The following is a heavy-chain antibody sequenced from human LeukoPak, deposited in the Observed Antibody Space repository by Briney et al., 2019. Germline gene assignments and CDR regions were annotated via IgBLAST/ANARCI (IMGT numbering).Heavy chain of an antibody. Sequence: GGSLRLSCAASGFTFEDYGMSWVRQAPGKGLEWVSGINWNGGSTGYADSVKGRFTISRDNAKNSLYLQMNSLRAEDTALYYCARVVVAATPVGMDVWGQGTTVTVSS. V-gene: IGHV3-20*04. D-gene: IGHD2-15*01. CDR3: ARVVVAATPVGMDV. J-gene: IGHJ6*02. CDR2: INWNGGST. CDR1: GFTFEDYG.